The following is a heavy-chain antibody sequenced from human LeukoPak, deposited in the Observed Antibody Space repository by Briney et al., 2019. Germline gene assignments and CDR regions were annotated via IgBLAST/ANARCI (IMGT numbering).Heavy chain of an antibody. V-gene: IGHV1-2*06. J-gene: IGHJ4*02. CDR1: GGTFSSYA. Sequence: ASVKVSCKASGGTFSSYAISWVRQAPGQGLEWMGRINPNSGGTNYAQKFQGRVTMTRDTSISTAYMELSRLRSDDTAVYYCARGGEWLVRKEFDYWGQGTLVTVSS. CDR2: INPNSGGT. CDR3: ARGGEWLVRKEFDY. D-gene: IGHD6-19*01.